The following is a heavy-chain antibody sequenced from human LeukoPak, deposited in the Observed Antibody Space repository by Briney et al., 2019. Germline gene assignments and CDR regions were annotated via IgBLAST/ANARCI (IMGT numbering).Heavy chain of an antibody. CDR3: ARPGVPGGAFDN. J-gene: IGHJ3*02. D-gene: IGHD2-2*01. Sequence: PGGSLRLSCAASGFTFSETWMNGVRQVPGKGLEWVGNIEPDGSESYYLASVEGRFTLSRDNVKNSLYLQMNSLRAEDTAIYYCARPGVPGGAFDNWGQGTVVTVSS. CDR1: GFTFSETW. CDR2: IEPDGSES. V-gene: IGHV3-7*01.